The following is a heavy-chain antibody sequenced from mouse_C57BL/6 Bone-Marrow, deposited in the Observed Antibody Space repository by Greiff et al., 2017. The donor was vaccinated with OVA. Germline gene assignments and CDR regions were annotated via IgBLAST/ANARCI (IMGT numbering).Heavy chain of an antibody. CDR3: ARWGYYGSRAWFAY. CDR1: GYTFTNYW. J-gene: IGHJ3*01. Sequence: QVHVKQSGAELVRPGTSVKMSCKASGYTFTNYWIGWAKQRPGHGLEWIGDIYPGGGYTNYNAKFKGKATLTADKSSSTAYMQFSSLTSEDSAIYYCARWGYYGSRAWFAYWGQGTLVTVSA. CDR2: IYPGGGYT. D-gene: IGHD1-1*01. V-gene: IGHV1-63*01.